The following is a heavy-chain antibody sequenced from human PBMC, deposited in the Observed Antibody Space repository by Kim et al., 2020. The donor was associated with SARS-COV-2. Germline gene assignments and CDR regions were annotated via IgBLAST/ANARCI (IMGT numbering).Heavy chain of an antibody. D-gene: IGHD1-26*01. CDR3: ARHGASGSRDY. Sequence: TKYNPPRKSRVTISVDTSQNQFSLKLSSVTAADTAVYYCARHGASGSRDYWGQGTLVTVSS. J-gene: IGHJ4*02. CDR2: T. V-gene: IGHV4-59*08.